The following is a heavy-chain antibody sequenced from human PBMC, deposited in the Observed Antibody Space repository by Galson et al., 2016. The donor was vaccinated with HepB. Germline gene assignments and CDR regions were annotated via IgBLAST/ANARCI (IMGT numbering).Heavy chain of an antibody. CDR3: ARAIMGDTFDTAGVPEYYFDV. CDR1: GYTFTRYW. D-gene: IGHD1-26*01. CDR2: IYPGDSDT. Sequence: QSGAEVKKPGESLKISCKGSGYTFTRYWIGWVRQTPGKGLEWMGTIYPGDSDTRYSPSFQGQVTISADKSINTAFLQWSSLKASDTAIFYCARAIMGDTFDTAGVPEYYFDVWGQGSLVTVSS. V-gene: IGHV5-51*01. J-gene: IGHJ4*02.